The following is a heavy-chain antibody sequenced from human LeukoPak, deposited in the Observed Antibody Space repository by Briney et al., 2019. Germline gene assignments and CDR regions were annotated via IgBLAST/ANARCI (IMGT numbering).Heavy chain of an antibody. J-gene: IGHJ4*02. CDR1: GGSFSGYY. D-gene: IGHD3-10*01. V-gene: IGHV4-34*01. Sequence: SETLSLTCAVYGGSFSGYYWSWIRQPPGKGLEWIGEINHSGSTNYNPSLKSRVTISVDTSKNQFSLKLSSVTAADTAVYYCARVDTMVRGVITPFDYWGQGTLVTVSS. CDR3: ARVDTMVRGVITPFDY. CDR2: INHSGST.